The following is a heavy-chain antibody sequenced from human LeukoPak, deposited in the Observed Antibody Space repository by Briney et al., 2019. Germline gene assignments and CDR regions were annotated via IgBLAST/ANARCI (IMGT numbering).Heavy chain of an antibody. CDR1: GFTFDDYA. V-gene: IGHV3-9*01. CDR2: ISWNSGSI. CDR3: ASGYLIWNVDY. J-gene: IGHJ4*02. D-gene: IGHD1-1*01. Sequence: GGSLRLSCAASGFTFDDYAMHWVRQAPGKGLEWVSGISWNSGSIGYADSVKGRFTISRDNAKNSLYLQMNSLRAEDTAVYYCASGYLIWNVDYWGQGTLVTVSS.